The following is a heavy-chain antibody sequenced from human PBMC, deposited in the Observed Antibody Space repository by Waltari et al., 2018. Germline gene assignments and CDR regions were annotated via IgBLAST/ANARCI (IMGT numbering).Heavy chain of an antibody. D-gene: IGHD3-16*02. CDR1: GDKFSHYW. CDR2: IYVGDSET. CDR3: ARREHDYDYVGGSYRRVIDTFDI. Sequence: EVRLVQSGAEVKKPGESLKISCKGSGDKFSHYWIGWVRQMPGEGLEWMGIIYVGDSETRYSPSFRGQVTMSADKSITTAYLQWSSLKASDTAMYYCARREHDYDYVGGSYRRVIDTFDIWGQGTRVTVSS. V-gene: IGHV5-51*03. J-gene: IGHJ3*02.